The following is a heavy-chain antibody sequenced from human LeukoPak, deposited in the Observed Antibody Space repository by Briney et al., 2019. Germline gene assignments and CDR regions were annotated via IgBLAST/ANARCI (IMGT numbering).Heavy chain of an antibody. Sequence: GGSLRLSCAASGFTFSSYAMSWVRQAPGKGLEWVSAISGSGGSTYYADSVKGRFTISRDNSKNTLYLQMNSLRAEDTAVYYCAKDNLPIRYCSGGSCYFPAKYFQHWGQGTLVTVSS. V-gene: IGHV3-23*01. CDR3: AKDNLPIRYCSGGSCYFPAKYFQH. J-gene: IGHJ1*01. CDR1: GFTFSSYA. D-gene: IGHD2-15*01. CDR2: ISGSGGST.